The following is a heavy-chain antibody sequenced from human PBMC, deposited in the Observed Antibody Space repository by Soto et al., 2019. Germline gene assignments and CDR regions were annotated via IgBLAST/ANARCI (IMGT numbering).Heavy chain of an antibody. V-gene: IGHV1-69*13. CDR3: ARDHDSSGPYGSNNWFDP. CDR2: IIPIFGTA. D-gene: IGHD6-19*01. Sequence: SVKVSSKASGGTLSGYAISWVRQAPGQGLEWMRGIIPIFGTANYAQKFQSRVTITADESTSTAYMELSSLRSEDTAVYYCARDHDSSGPYGSNNWFDPWGQGTLVTVSS. J-gene: IGHJ5*02. CDR1: GGTLSGYA.